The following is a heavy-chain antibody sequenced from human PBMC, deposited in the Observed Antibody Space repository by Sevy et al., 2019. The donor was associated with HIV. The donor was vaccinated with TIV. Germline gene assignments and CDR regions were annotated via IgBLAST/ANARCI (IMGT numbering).Heavy chain of an antibody. D-gene: IGHD2-8*01. J-gene: IGHJ4*02. CDR1: GGTFSTYA. CDR3: TKDLMEATMGFDH. V-gene: IGHV1-69*13. Sequence: ASVKVSCKASGGTFSTYAFNWVRQATGQGLEWVGGIIPILGTTNYAQKFQGRVSIIADESTGTAYMTLSRLTSEDTAVYYCTKDLMEATMGFDHWGQGALVTVSS. CDR2: IIPILGTT.